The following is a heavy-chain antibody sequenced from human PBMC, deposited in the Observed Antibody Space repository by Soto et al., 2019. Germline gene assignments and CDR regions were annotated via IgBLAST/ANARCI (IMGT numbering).Heavy chain of an antibody. CDR1: GVSITSTVYY. D-gene: IGHD3-10*01. J-gene: IGHJ4*02. CDR3: AIPSMFRGVIAFDQ. Sequence: QVRLQEPGPGLVRPSETLSLTCAASGVSITSTVYYWSWIRHLPGKGLEWIGTTFYRGSSYYIPSPKSAPTRSLDTSKHQFSLHLSPLTAADTAVYYCAIPSMFRGVIAFDQWGPGIQVTVTS. V-gene: IGHV4-31*11. CDR2: TFYRGSS.